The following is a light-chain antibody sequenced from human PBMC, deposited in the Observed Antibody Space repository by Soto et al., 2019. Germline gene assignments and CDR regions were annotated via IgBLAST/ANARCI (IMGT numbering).Light chain of an antibody. J-gene: IGLJ2*01. CDR2: KDS. V-gene: IGLV3-25*03. CDR3: QSADYSGTYVV. CDR1: TLPKQF. Sequence: SYELTQPPSVSVSPGQTAEITCSGDTLPKQFAYWYQRKPGQAPLLVISKDSERPSGIPERFSGSSSGTTVTLTVSGVQAEDEADYYCQSADYSGTYVVFGGETKLTVL.